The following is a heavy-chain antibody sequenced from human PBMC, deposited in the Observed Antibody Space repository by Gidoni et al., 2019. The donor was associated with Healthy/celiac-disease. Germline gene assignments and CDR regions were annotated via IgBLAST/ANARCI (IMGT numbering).Heavy chain of an antibody. J-gene: IGHJ4*02. Sequence: EVQLVESGGGLVKPGGSLRLSCAASGFTFSSYSMNWVRQAPGKGLEWVSSISSSSSYIYYADSVKGRFTISRDNAKNSLYLQMNSLRAEDTAVYYCARDLEADPLLWFGELLLDFDYWGQGTLVTVSS. CDR1: GFTFSSYS. D-gene: IGHD3-10*01. CDR2: ISSSSSYI. V-gene: IGHV3-21*01. CDR3: ARDLEADPLLWFGELLLDFDY.